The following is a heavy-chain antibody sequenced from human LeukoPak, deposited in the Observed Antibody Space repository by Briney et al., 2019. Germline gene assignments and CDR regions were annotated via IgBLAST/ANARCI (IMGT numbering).Heavy chain of an antibody. Sequence: ASVKVSCKASGYTFTSYGISWVRQAPGQGVEWMGWISAYNGNTNYAQKLQGRVTMTTDTSTSTAYMELRSLRSDDTAVYYCARDIVVVPAAMTGWFDPWGQGTLVTVSS. CDR3: ARDIVVVPAAMTGWFDP. D-gene: IGHD2-2*01. CDR1: GYTFTSYG. J-gene: IGHJ5*02. CDR2: ISAYNGNT. V-gene: IGHV1-18*01.